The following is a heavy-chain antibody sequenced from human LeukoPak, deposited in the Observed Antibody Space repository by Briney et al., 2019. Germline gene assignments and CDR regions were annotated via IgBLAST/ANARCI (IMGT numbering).Heavy chain of an antibody. CDR3: AREDIVVVPAAQNYYYYHYMDV. CDR1: GGSISSGSYY. V-gene: IGHV4-61*02. CDR2: IYTSGSP. J-gene: IGHJ6*03. D-gene: IGHD2-2*01. Sequence: PSQTLSLTCTVSGGSISSGSYYWSWIRQPAGKGLEWIGRIYTSGSPNYNPSLKSRVTISVDTSKNQFSLKLSSVTAADTAVYYCAREDIVVVPAAQNYYYYHYMDVWGKGTTVTVSS.